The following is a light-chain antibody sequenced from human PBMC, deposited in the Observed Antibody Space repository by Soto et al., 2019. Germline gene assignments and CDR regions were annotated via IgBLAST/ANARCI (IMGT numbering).Light chain of an antibody. CDR1: QSVGTN. Sequence: EIVLTQSPGTLSLSPGERATLSCRASQSVGTNLAWYQQKPGQAPRLLIYDASNRAPGISARFSGSGSGTDFTLTISSLEPEDFVVYYCQQRSNWPPITFGQGTRLEIK. V-gene: IGKV3-11*01. CDR3: QQRSNWPPIT. CDR2: DAS. J-gene: IGKJ5*01.